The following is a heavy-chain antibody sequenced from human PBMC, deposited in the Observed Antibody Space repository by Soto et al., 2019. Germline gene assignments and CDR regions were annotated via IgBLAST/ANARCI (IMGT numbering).Heavy chain of an antibody. Sequence: SSETLSLTCTVSGGSISSGGYYWSWIRQHPGKGLEWIGYIYYSGSTYYNPSLKSRVTISVDTSKNQFSLKLSSVTAADTAVYYCARGHYYDSSGYSHPFDYWGQGTLVTVSS. CDR2: IYYSGST. D-gene: IGHD3-22*01. V-gene: IGHV4-31*03. CDR3: ARGHYYDSSGYSHPFDY. CDR1: GGSISSGGYY. J-gene: IGHJ4*02.